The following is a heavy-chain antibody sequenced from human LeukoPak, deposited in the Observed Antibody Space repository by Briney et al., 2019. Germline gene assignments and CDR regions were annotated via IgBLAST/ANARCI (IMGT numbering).Heavy chain of an antibody. J-gene: IGHJ4*02. D-gene: IGHD1-26*01. V-gene: IGHV3-74*03. CDR2: INGDGSAT. Sequence: GGSLRLSCAASGFTFSSYWMHWVRQAPGKGLVWVSRINGDGSATTYADSAKGRFTISRDNAKNTLYLQMNSLRAEDTAVYFCARGIVGATDFDYWGQGTLVTVSS. CDR3: ARGIVGATDFDY. CDR1: GFTFSSYW.